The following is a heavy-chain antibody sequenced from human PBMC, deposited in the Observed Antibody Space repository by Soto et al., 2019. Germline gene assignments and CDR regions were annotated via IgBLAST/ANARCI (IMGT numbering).Heavy chain of an antibody. CDR1: GFTFSSYA. J-gene: IGHJ4*02. CDR3: AKGSEFSNSYTLDFDF. V-gene: IGHV3-23*01. Sequence: PVGSLRLSGAASGFTFSSYAMSWVRQAPGRGLEWVSIISGNGGSTYYAASVKGRFTISRDNTKNTLYLQMDSLTAEDTAVYYCAKGSEFSNSYTLDFDFWGQGALVTVSS. CDR2: ISGNGGST. D-gene: IGHD6-6*01.